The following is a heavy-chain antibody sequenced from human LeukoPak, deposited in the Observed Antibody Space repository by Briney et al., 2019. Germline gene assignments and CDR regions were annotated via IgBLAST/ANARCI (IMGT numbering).Heavy chain of an antibody. CDR3: ARGDYGSGSPFDY. CDR1: GYAFTGYY. Sequence: ASVKVSCKASGYAFTGYYMHWVRQAPGQGLEWMGWINPNSGGTNYAQKFQGRVTMTRDTSISTAYMELSRLRSDDTAVYYCARGDYGSGSPFDYWGQGTLVTVSS. CDR2: INPNSGGT. V-gene: IGHV1-2*02. D-gene: IGHD3-10*01. J-gene: IGHJ4*02.